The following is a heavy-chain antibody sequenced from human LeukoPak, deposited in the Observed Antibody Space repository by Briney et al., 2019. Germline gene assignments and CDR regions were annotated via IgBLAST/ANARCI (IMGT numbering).Heavy chain of an antibody. J-gene: IGHJ4*02. CDR1: GSLNDYY. CDR2: INRDGTT. CDR3: ARGGQDFDY. Sequence: SETLSLTCAGGSLNDYYWSWLRQPPGKGLEWIGEINRDGTTNYNPSLKSRFTISVDTSTNQFSLKLNSVTAADTAVYYCARGGQDFDYWGQGTLVTVSS. V-gene: IGHV4-34*01.